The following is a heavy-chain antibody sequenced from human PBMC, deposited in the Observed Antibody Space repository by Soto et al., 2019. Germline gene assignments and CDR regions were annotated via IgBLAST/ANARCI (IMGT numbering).Heavy chain of an antibody. CDR3: ARRGYSSSWYSYYYYGMDV. Sequence: QVQLVQSGAEVKKPGASVKVSCKASGYTFTSYDINWVRQATGQGLEWMGWMNPNSGNTGYAQKFQGRVIMTRNTSISTAYMELSSLRSEDTAVYYCARRGYSSSWYSYYYYGMDVWGQGTTVTVSS. CDR2: MNPNSGNT. D-gene: IGHD6-13*01. V-gene: IGHV1-8*01. CDR1: GYTFTSYD. J-gene: IGHJ6*02.